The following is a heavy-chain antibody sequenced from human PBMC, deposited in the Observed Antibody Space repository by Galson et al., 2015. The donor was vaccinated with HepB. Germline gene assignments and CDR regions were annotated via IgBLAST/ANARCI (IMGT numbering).Heavy chain of an antibody. CDR2: IYPGDSDT. D-gene: IGHD2-2*01. Sequence: QSGAEVKKPGESLKISCKGSGYSFTSYWIGWVRQMPGKGLEWMGIIYPGDSDTRYSPSFQGQVTISADKSISTAYLQWSSLKASDTAMYYCARRVVPAANFFYYYYGMDVWGQGTTVTVSS. CDR3: ARRVVPAANFFYYYYGMDV. CDR1: GYSFTSYW. V-gene: IGHV5-51*01. J-gene: IGHJ6*02.